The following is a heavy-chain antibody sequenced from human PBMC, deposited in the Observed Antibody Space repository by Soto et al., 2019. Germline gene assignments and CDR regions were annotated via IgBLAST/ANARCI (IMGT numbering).Heavy chain of an antibody. CDR3: ARTHTTGVVATGRIDY. Sequence: EVQLLESGGGLVQPGGSLRLSCAASGFTISSYAMTWVRQAPGKGLEWVSAVSGSGGNTYYPDSVKGRFTISRDSSKNTLDLQMNSLRAEDTAIYYCARTHTTGVVATGRIDYWGQGTLVTVSS. J-gene: IGHJ4*02. CDR2: VSGSGGNT. D-gene: IGHD6-13*01. V-gene: IGHV3-23*01. CDR1: GFTISSYA.